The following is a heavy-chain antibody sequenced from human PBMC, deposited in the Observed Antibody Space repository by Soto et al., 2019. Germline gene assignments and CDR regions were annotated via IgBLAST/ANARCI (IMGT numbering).Heavy chain of an antibody. V-gene: IGHV3-23*01. J-gene: IGHJ4*02. Sequence: EVQLLESGGGLVQPGRSLRLSCAASGFTFSSYAMSWVRQAPGKGLEWVSAISGSGGTTYYAASVKGRFTISRDNSKNTLFLQRSSLRAEDTAVYYCAKFFVETGGSSGWPWTFHYWGQGTLVTVSS. CDR1: GFTFSSYA. D-gene: IGHD6-25*01. CDR3: AKFFVETGGSSGWPWTFHY. CDR2: ISGSGGTT.